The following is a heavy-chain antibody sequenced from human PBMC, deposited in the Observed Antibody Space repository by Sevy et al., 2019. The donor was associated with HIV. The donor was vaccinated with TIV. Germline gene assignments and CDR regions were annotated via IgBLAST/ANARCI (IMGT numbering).Heavy chain of an antibody. V-gene: IGHV4-38-2*02. J-gene: IGHJ4*02. D-gene: IGHD3-10*01. CDR2: IYHSGST. Sequence: SETLSLTCTVSGYSISSGYYWGWIRQPPGKGLEWIGSIYHSGSTYYNPSLKSRVTISVDTSKNQFSLKLSSVTAADTAVDYCARGAGYYYGSGSYLQDYWGQGTLVTVSS. CDR1: GYSISSGYY. CDR3: ARGAGYYYGSGSYLQDY.